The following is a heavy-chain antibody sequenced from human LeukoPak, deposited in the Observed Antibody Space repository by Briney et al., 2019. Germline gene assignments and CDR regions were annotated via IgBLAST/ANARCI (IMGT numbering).Heavy chain of an antibody. V-gene: IGHV3-66*01. J-gene: IGHJ6*02. Sequence: GGSLRLSCAASGFTVSSQYMSWVLQAPGKGLEWVSVIYTGGTTHYADSVKGRFTISRDNAKNTLFLQMNSLRAEDTAVYYCARRKVVSAYYYGMDVWGQGTTVTVSS. CDR2: IYTGGTT. CDR1: GFTVSSQY. CDR3: ARRKVVSAYYYGMDV. D-gene: IGHD2-2*01.